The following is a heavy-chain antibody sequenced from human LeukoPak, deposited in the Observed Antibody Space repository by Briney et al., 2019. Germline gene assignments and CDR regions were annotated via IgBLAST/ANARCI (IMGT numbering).Heavy chain of an antibody. Sequence: GGSLRLSCAASGFTFSSYGMSWVRQAPGKGLKWVSAISGSGGSTYYADSVKGRFTISRDNSKNTLYLQMNSLRAEDTAVYYCAKGGYYYGSGSYPIDYWGQGTLSPSPQ. V-gene: IGHV3-23*01. J-gene: IGHJ4*02. CDR3: AKGGYYYGSGSYPIDY. D-gene: IGHD3-10*01. CDR1: GFTFSSYG. CDR2: ISGSGGST.